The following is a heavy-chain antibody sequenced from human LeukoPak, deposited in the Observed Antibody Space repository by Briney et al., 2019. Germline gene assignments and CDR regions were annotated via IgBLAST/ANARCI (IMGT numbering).Heavy chain of an antibody. CDR1: GGSISSYY. Sequence: SETLSLTCTVSGGSISSYYWSWIRQPPGKGLEWIGYIYHSGSTYYNPSLKSRVTISVDRSKNQFSLKLSSVTAADTAVYYCARELLGIDYWGQGTLVTVSS. J-gene: IGHJ4*02. CDR2: IYHSGST. CDR3: ARELLGIDY. V-gene: IGHV4-59*12. D-gene: IGHD3-10*01.